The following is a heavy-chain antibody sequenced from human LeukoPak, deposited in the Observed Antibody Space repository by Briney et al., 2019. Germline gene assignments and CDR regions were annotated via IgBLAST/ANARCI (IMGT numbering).Heavy chain of an antibody. CDR2: IYYSGST. Sequence: PSETLSLTCTVSGGSISSYYWSWIRQPPGKGLEWVGYIYYSGSTNYNPSLKSRVTISVDTSKNQFSLKLSSVTAADTAVYYCARAKEMATIQTHFDYWGQGTLVTVSS. D-gene: IGHD5-24*01. CDR3: ARAKEMATIQTHFDY. V-gene: IGHV4-59*01. J-gene: IGHJ4*02. CDR1: GGSISSYY.